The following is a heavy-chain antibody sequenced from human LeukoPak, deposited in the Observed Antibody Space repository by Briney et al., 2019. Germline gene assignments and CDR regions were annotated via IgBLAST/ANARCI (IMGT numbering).Heavy chain of an antibody. J-gene: IGHJ4*02. CDR2: ISSSSSYI. CDR1: GFTFSSYS. V-gene: IGHV3-21*01. Sequence: AGGSLRLSCAASGFTFSSYSMNWVRQAPGKGLEWVSSISSSSSYIYYADSVKGRFTISRDNAKNSLYLQMNSLRAEDTAVYYCARERGGYDPFDYWGQGTLVTVSS. D-gene: IGHD5-12*01. CDR3: ARERGGYDPFDY.